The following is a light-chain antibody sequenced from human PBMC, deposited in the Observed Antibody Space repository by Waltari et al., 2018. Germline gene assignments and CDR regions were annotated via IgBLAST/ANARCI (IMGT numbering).Light chain of an antibody. Sequence: DIVMTQSPLSLPVTPGEPASISCRSSQSLLHSNGYNYLDWYLQKPGQSPQLLIYLGSNRASGVPDRFGGSGSGTDFTLKISRVEAEDVGVYYCMQALQTRTWTFGQGTKVEIK. CDR2: LGS. CDR1: QSLLHSNGYNY. V-gene: IGKV2-28*01. CDR3: MQALQTRTWT. J-gene: IGKJ1*01.